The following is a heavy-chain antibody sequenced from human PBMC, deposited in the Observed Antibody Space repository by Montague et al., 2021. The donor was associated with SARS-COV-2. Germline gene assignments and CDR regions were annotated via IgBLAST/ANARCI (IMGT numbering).Heavy chain of an antibody. D-gene: IGHD3-10*01. J-gene: IGHJ5*02. Sequence: SETLSLTCTVSGDSITYFYWNWIRQPSGNGLEWIGRISACGGANXNPSLKSRVTMSMDKSKNQFSLQLTSVIAADTAIYFCARSMIRGGLNWFDPWGQGTLVTVSS. CDR1: GDSITYFY. CDR2: ISACGGA. V-gene: IGHV4-4*07. CDR3: ARSMIRGGLNWFDP.